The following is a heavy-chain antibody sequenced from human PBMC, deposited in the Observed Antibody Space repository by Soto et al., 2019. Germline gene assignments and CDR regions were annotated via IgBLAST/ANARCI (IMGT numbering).Heavy chain of an antibody. CDR1: GGTFSSYA. CDR2: IIPIFGTA. CDR3: ARDRIQGYYDSSGYLDY. D-gene: IGHD3-22*01. Sequence: SVKVSCKASGGTFSSYAISWVRQAPRQGLEWMGGIIPIFGTANYAQKFQGRVTITADKSTSTAYMELSSLRSEDTAVYYCARDRIQGYYDSSGYLDYWGQGTLVTV. J-gene: IGHJ4*02. V-gene: IGHV1-69*06.